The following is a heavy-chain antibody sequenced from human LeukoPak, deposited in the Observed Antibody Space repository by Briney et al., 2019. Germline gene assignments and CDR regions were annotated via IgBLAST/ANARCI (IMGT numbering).Heavy chain of an antibody. V-gene: IGHV1-24*01. CDR1: GYTLTELS. J-gene: IGHJ4*02. Sequence: ASVKVSCKVSGYTLTELSMHWVRQAPGKGLEWMGGFDPEDGETIYAQKFQGRVTMTEDTSTDTAYMELSRLRSEDTAVYYCATPVGATAIGLRYFDYWGQGTLVTVSS. CDR3: ATPVGATAIGLRYFDY. CDR2: FDPEDGET. D-gene: IGHD1-26*01.